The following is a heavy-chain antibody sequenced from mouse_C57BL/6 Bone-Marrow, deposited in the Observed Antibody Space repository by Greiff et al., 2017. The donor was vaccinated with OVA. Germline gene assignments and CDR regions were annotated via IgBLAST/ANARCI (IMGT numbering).Heavy chain of an antibody. CDR2: IYPGDGDT. J-gene: IGHJ2*01. Sequence: VKLVESGPELVKPGASVKISCKASGYAFSSSWMNWVKQRPGKGLEWIGRIYPGDGDTNYNGKFKGKATLTADKSSSTAYMQLSSLTSEDSAVYFCHYYGSSAFDYWGQGTTLTVSS. D-gene: IGHD1-1*01. V-gene: IGHV1-82*01. CDR1: GYAFSSSW. CDR3: HYYGSSAFDY.